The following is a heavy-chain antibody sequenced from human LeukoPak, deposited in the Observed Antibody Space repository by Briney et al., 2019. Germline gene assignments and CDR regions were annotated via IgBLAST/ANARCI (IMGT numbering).Heavy chain of an antibody. CDR2: TYYRSKWYN. CDR1: GDSVSSNSAA. J-gene: IGHJ4*02. Sequence: SQTLSLTCAISGDSVSSNSAAWNWIRQSPPRGLEWLGRTYYRSKWYNDYAVSVKSRITINPDTSKNQFSLQLNSVTPEDTAVYYCARDAGAPGGYSYGYGFDYWGQGTLVTVSS. V-gene: IGHV6-1*01. CDR3: ARDAGAPGGYSYGYGFDY. D-gene: IGHD5-18*01.